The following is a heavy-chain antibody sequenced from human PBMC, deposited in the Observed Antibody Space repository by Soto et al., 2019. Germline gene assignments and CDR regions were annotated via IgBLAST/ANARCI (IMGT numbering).Heavy chain of an antibody. CDR3: ARTLPSYYDSSGYGSYFAY. J-gene: IGHJ4*02. CDR1: GGTFSSYA. D-gene: IGHD3-22*01. CDR2: IIPIFGTA. Sequence: SVKVSCKASGGTFSSYAISWVRQAPGQGLEWMGGIIPIFGTANYAQKFQGRVTITADESTSTAYMELSSLRSEDTAVYYCARTLPSYYDSSGYGSYFAYWGQGTLVTVSS. V-gene: IGHV1-69*13.